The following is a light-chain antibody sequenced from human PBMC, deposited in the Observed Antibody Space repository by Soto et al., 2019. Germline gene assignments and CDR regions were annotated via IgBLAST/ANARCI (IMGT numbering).Light chain of an antibody. CDR1: SSNIGSNY. V-gene: IGLV1-47*01. CDR3: AAWDDSLSGHWV. CDR2: RNN. J-gene: IGLJ3*02. Sequence: QLVLTRPPSASGTPGQRVTISCSGSSSNIGSNYVYWYQQLPGTAPKLLIYRNNQRPSGVPDRFSGSKSGTSASLAISGLRSEDEADYYCAAWDDSLSGHWVFGGGTKLTVL.